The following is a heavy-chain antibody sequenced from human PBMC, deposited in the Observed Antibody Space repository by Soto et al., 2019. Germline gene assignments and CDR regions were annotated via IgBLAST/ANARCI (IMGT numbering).Heavy chain of an antibody. J-gene: IGHJ6*04. CDR3: AKGIASSSSNYYYYYGMDV. CDR2: ISYDGSNK. V-gene: IGHV3-30*18. CDR1: GFTFSSYG. D-gene: IGHD6-6*01. Sequence: QVQLVESGGGVVQPGRSLRLSCAASGFTFSSYGMHWVRQAPGKGLEWVAVISYDGSNKYYADSVKGRFTISRDNSKNTLYLQMNSLRAEDTAVYYCAKGIASSSSNYYYYYGMDVWGKGTTVTVSS.